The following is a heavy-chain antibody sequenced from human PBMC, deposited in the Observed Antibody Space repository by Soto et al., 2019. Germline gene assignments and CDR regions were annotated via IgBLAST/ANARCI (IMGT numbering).Heavy chain of an antibody. V-gene: IGHV3-11*01. Sequence: PGGSLRLSCAASGFTFSDFYMSWIRQAPGKGLEWVSYISSSGSTIYYADSVKGRFTISRGNAKNSLYLQMNSLRAEDTAVYYCASRYCSGGSCYSAALGYWGQGTLVTVSS. CDR3: ASRYCSGGSCYSAALGY. J-gene: IGHJ4*02. D-gene: IGHD2-15*01. CDR1: GFTFSDFY. CDR2: ISSSGSTI.